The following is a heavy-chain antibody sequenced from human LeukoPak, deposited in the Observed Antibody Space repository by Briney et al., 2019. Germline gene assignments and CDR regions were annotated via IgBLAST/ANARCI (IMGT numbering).Heavy chain of an antibody. J-gene: IGHJ5*02. Sequence: ASVKVSCKASGYTFTSYAMHWVRQAPGQRLEWMGWINAGNGNTKYSQKFQGRVTITRDTSASTAYMELSSLRSDDTAVYYCARDLTGTEQLVGGIDPWGQGTLVTVSS. CDR1: GYTFTSYA. CDR3: ARDLTGTEQLVGGIDP. V-gene: IGHV1-3*01. CDR2: INAGNGNT. D-gene: IGHD6-6*01.